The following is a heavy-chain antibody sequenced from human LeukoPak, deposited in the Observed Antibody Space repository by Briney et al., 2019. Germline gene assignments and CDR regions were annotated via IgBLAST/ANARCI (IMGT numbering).Heavy chain of an antibody. CDR3: AKDGSGSYYGDFDY. CDR2: ISGSGGST. Sequence: GGSLRLSCAASGFTFSSYAMSWVRQAPGKGLEWVSAISGSGGSTYYADSVKGRFTISRDNSKNALYLQMNSLRAEDTAVYYCAKDGSGSYYGDFDYWGQGTLVTVSS. D-gene: IGHD1-26*01. V-gene: IGHV3-23*01. CDR1: GFTFSSYA. J-gene: IGHJ4*02.